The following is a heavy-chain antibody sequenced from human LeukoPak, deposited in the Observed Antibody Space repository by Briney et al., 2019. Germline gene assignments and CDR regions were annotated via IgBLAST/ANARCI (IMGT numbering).Heavy chain of an antibody. Sequence: PGRSLRLSCAASGFTFDDYAMHWVRQAPGKGREWVSGISWNSGSIGYADSVKGRFTISRDNAKNSLYLQMNSLRAEDTALYYCAKDSSSWYYFDYWGQGTLVTVSS. CDR3: AKDSSSWYYFDY. CDR2: ISWNSGSI. J-gene: IGHJ4*02. V-gene: IGHV3-9*01. CDR1: GFTFDDYA. D-gene: IGHD6-13*01.